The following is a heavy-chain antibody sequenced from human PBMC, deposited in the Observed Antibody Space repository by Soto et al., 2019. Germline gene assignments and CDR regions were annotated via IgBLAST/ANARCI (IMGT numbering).Heavy chain of an antibody. D-gene: IGHD4-4*01. Sequence: DVQLVESGGGLVQPGGSLRLSCAASGFTFSPYWMSWVRQVPGKGLELVANIRQDGSENYYVDSVKGRFTISRDNAKNSLYLQMNSLRAEDTAVYLCARENYSQFDYWGQGTLVTVSS. CDR3: ARENYSQFDY. J-gene: IGHJ4*02. CDR1: GFTFSPYW. V-gene: IGHV3-7*01. CDR2: IRQDGSEN.